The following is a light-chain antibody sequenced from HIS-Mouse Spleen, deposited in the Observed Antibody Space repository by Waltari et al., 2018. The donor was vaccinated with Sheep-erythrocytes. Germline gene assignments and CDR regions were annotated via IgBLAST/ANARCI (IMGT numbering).Light chain of an antibody. V-gene: IGKV1-6*01. CDR2: AAS. CDR1: QGIRND. Sequence: AIQMTQSPSSLSASVGDRVTITCRASQGIRNDLGWYQQKPGKAPKLLSYAASSLQRWVPSRFSGSGSGTDFTLTISSLQPEDFATYYCLQDYNYPYTFGQGTKLEIK. CDR3: LQDYNYPYT. J-gene: IGKJ2*01.